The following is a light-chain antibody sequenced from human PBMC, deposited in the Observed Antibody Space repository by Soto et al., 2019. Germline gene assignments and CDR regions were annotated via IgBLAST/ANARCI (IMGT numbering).Light chain of an antibody. J-gene: IGKJ1*01. CDR3: QQYNSYSGT. Sequence: DIQMTQSTSSLSASVGYRVTITGRASQSISSYLNWYQQKPGKAPKLLIYDASSLESGVPSRFSGSGSGTEFTLTISSLQPDDFATYYCQQYNSYSGTFGQGTKVDIK. CDR2: DAS. V-gene: IGKV1-5*01. CDR1: QSISSY.